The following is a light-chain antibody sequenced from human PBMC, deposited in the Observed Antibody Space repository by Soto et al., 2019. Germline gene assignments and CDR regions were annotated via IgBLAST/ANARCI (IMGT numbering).Light chain of an antibody. CDR2: EAA. Sequence: DIKMTQSPSTLSASVGDRVTITCRASQSVSTWLAWYQQKPRKAPKLLIYEAASLDRWVPSRFTGSGSVTAFTLTISRLQPDDFATYYCHQYYSYSYTFGQGTKLEIK. CDR1: QSVSTW. V-gene: IGKV1-5*03. J-gene: IGKJ2*01. CDR3: HQYYSYSYT.